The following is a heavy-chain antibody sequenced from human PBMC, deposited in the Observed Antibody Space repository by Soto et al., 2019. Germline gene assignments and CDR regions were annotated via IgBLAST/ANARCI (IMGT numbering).Heavy chain of an antibody. D-gene: IGHD4-17*01. CDR1: GFTFSSYA. CDR3: ATTLRWGYFQH. V-gene: IGHV3-64*01. J-gene: IGHJ1*01. CDR2: ISSNGGST. Sequence: PGGSLRLSCAASGFTFSSYAMHWVRQAPGKGLEYVSAISSNGGSTYYANSVKGRFTISRDNSKNTLYLQMGSLRAEDMAVYYCATTLRWGYFQHWGQGTLVTVSS.